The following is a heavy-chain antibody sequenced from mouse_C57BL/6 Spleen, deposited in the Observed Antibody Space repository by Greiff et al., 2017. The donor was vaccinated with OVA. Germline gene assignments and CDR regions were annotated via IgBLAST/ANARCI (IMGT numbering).Heavy chain of an antibody. V-gene: IGHV1-72*01. CDR3: ARREYYGYDGTFDY. CDR1: GYTFTSYW. J-gene: IGHJ2*01. D-gene: IGHD2-2*01. CDR2: IDPNSGGT. Sequence: QVHVKQPGAELVKPGASVKLSCKASGYTFTSYWMHWVKQRPGRGLEWIGRIDPNSGGTKYNEKFKSKATLTVDKPSSTAYMQLSSLTSEDSAVYYCARREYYGYDGTFDYWGQGTTLTVSS.